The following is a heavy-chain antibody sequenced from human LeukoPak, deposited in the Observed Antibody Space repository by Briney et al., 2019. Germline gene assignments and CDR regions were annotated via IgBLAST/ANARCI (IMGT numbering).Heavy chain of an antibody. D-gene: IGHD3-10*01. CDR1: GFTFSSYA. J-gene: IGHJ4*02. V-gene: IGHV3-30*04. CDR3: AKVKWFGELPYPPDY. CDR2: ISYDGSNK. Sequence: PGGSLRLSCAASGFTFSSYAMHWVGQAPGKGLEWVAVISYDGSNKYYADSVKGRFTISRDNSKNTLYLQMNSLRAEDTAVYYCAKVKWFGELPYPPDYWGQGTLVTVSS.